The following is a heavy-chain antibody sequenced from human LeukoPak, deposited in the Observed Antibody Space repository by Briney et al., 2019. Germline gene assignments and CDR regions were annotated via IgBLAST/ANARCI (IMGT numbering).Heavy chain of an antibody. Sequence: SETLSLTCTVSGYSISSGYYWSWIRPPPGKGLEWIGEINHSGSTNYNPSLKSRVTISVDTSKNQFSLKLSSVTAADTAVYYCARGQTYLWFRGLFDYWGQGTLVTVSS. CDR2: INHSGST. V-gene: IGHV4-38-2*02. J-gene: IGHJ4*02. CDR3: ARGQTYLWFRGLFDY. D-gene: IGHD3-10*01. CDR1: GYSISSGYY.